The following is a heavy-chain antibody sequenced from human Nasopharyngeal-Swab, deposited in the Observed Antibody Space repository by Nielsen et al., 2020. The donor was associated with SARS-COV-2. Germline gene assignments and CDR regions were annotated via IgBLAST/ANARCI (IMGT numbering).Heavy chain of an antibody. CDR3: ARDARYSSGWSYGY. CDR2: ISAYNGNT. J-gene: IGHJ4*02. D-gene: IGHD6-25*01. Sequence: WVRQAPGQGLEWMGWISAYNGNTNYAQKLQGRVTMTTDTSTSTAYMELRSLRSDDTAVYYCARDARYSSGWSYGYWGQGTLVTVSS. V-gene: IGHV1-18*01.